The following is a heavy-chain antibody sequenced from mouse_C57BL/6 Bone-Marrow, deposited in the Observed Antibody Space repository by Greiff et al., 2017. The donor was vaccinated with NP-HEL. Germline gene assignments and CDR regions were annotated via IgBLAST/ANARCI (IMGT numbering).Heavy chain of an antibody. Sequence: EVQLQQSGTVLARPGASVKMSCKTSGYTFTSYWMHWVKQRPGQGLEWIGAIYPGNSDTSYNQKFKGKAKLTAVTSASTAYMELSSLTNEDSAVYYCTRWGYYYGSSYDGFAYWGQGTLVTVSA. CDR2: IYPGNSDT. D-gene: IGHD1-1*01. J-gene: IGHJ3*01. CDR3: TRWGYYYGSSYDGFAY. V-gene: IGHV1-5*01. CDR1: GYTFTSYW.